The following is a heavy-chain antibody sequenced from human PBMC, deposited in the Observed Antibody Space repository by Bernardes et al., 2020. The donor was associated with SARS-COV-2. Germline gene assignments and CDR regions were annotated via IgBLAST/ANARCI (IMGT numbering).Heavy chain of an antibody. V-gene: IGHV4-39*01. Sequence: SETLSLTCTVSGGSISSSHYYWAWIRQPPGKGLQWIGNVYYSGTTYHNPSLGRPTMSVDTSKNQFSLRLSSVTARDTAVYYCARRVWSGSYTGSFDSWGQGILVTVSS. J-gene: IGHJ4*02. CDR3: ARRVWSGSYTGSFDS. CDR1: GGSISSSHYY. D-gene: IGHD3-3*01. CDR2: VYYSGTT.